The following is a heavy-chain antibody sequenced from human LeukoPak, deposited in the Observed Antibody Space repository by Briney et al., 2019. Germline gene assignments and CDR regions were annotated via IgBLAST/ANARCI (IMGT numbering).Heavy chain of an antibody. V-gene: IGHV4-59*08. CDR2: IYYSGST. D-gene: IGHD3-3*01. CDR1: GGSISSYY. CDR3: ARHSYPKYDFWSLLWYFDL. J-gene: IGHJ2*01. Sequence: SETLSLTCTVSGGSISSYYWSWIRQPPGKGLEWIGYIYYSGSTNYNPSLKSRVTISVDTSKNQFSLKLSSVTAADTAVYYCARHSYPKYDFWSLLWYFDLWGRGTLVTVSS.